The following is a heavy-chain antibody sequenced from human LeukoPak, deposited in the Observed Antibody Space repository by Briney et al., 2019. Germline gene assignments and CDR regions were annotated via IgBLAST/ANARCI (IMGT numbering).Heavy chain of an antibody. Sequence: PSETLSLTCTVSGGSISSYYWSWIRQPPGKGLEWIGYIYYSGSTNYNPSLKSRVTISVDTSKNQFSLKLSSVTAADTAVYYCASSTRGLLWFGELLWGQGTLVTVSS. CDR1: GGSISSYY. CDR2: IYYSGST. J-gene: IGHJ4*02. CDR3: ASSTRGLLWFGELL. D-gene: IGHD3-10*01. V-gene: IGHV4-59*01.